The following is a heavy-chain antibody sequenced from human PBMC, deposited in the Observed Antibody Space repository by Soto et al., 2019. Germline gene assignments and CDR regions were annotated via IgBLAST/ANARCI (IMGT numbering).Heavy chain of an antibody. V-gene: IGHV1-18*01. J-gene: IGHJ4*02. CDR3: ARERDYDILTGYYNFDY. CDR2: ISAYNGNT. Sequence: ASVKVSCKASGYTFTSYGISWVRQAHGQGLEWMGWISAYNGNTNYAQKLQGRVTMTTDTSTSTAYMELRSLRSDDTAVYYCARERDYDILTGYYNFDYWGQGTLVTVSS. D-gene: IGHD3-9*01. CDR1: GYTFTSYG.